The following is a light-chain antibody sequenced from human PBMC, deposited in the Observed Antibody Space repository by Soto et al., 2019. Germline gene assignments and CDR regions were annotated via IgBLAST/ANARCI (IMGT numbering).Light chain of an antibody. Sequence: EIVLTQSPGTLSLSAGERATLSCRASQSVSSNYLAWYQQKPGQAPRPLIYGASSRATGIPDRFSGSGAGTDFTLTISRLESEDFAVYYCQQYSSSPWTFGQGTKVEIK. J-gene: IGKJ1*01. CDR2: GAS. CDR3: QQYSSSPWT. V-gene: IGKV3-20*01. CDR1: QSVSSNY.